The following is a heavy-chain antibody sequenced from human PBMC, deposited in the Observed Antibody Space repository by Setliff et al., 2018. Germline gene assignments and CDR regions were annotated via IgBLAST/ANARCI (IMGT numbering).Heavy chain of an antibody. V-gene: IGHV4-34*01. D-gene: IGHD2-15*01. Sequence: SETLSLTCGASGGPFSDYYWSWIRQTPGKGLEWIGEINHSGSTKCNPSLKSRVTLSVDTPKNQFSLELTSVTAADAAVYYCARLPGYCNGGNCYGYYTFDIWGQGTMVTVSS. CDR1: GGPFSDYY. J-gene: IGHJ3*02. CDR2: INHSGST. CDR3: ARLPGYCNGGNCYGYYTFDI.